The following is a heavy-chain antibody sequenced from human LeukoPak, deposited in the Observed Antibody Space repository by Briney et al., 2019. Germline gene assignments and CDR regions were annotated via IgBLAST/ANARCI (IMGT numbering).Heavy chain of an antibody. CDR3: ARDRKTYYYGSGTHFDY. D-gene: IGHD3-10*01. CDR2: ISAYNGNT. V-gene: IGHV1-18*01. J-gene: IGHJ4*02. Sequence: ASVKVSCKASGYTFTSYGISWVRQAPGQGLEWMGWISAYNGNTNYAQKLQGRVTMTTDTSTSTAYMELRSLGSDDTAVYYCARDRKTYYYGSGTHFDYWGQGTLVTVSS. CDR1: GYTFTSYG.